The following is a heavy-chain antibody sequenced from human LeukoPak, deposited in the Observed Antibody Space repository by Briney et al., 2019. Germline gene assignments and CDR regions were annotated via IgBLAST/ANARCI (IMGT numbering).Heavy chain of an antibody. CDR3: ARHLPFRGVGYYYYYMDV. J-gene: IGHJ6*03. Sequence: KPSETLSLTCAVYGGSFSGNYWSWIRQPPGKGLEWIGEINQSGSTKYNPSLKSRVTISVDTSKNEFSLNLSSVTAADTAVYYCARHLPFRGVGYYYYYMDVWGKGATVTVSS. CDR1: GGSFSGNY. CDR2: INQSGST. D-gene: IGHD3-10*01. V-gene: IGHV4-34*01.